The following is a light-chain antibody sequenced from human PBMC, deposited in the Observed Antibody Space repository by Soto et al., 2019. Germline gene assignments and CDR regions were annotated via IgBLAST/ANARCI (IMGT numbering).Light chain of an antibody. J-gene: IGKJ1*01. CDR1: QSISSW. CDR3: QQSYSTPPWT. CDR2: KAS. Sequence: DIQMTQSPSTLSASVGDRVTITCRASQSISSWLAWYQQKPGKAPNLLIYKASSLEGGVPSRFSGSGSGTDFTLTISSLQPEDFATYYCQQSYSTPPWTFGQGTKVDIK. V-gene: IGKV1-5*03.